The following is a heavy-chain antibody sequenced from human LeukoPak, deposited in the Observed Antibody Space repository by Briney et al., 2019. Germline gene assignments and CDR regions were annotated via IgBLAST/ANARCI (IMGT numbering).Heavy chain of an antibody. CDR1: GFTFSNYA. J-gene: IGHJ4*02. CDR2: ISGSGDNT. D-gene: IGHD3-10*01. V-gene: IGHV3-23*01. Sequence: GGSLRLSCAASGFTFSNYAMSWVRQAPGKGLEWVSTISGSGDNTYYADSVKGRFTISRDNSKNTLYLQMNSLRAEDTAVCYCAKVTYGSGTYGAFDYWGQGTLVTVSS. CDR3: AKVTYGSGTYGAFDY.